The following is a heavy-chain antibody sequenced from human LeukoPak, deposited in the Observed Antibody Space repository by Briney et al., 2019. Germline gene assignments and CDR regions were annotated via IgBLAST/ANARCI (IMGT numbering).Heavy chain of an antibody. Sequence: SETLSLTCTVSGGSISSYYWSWIRQPPGKGLEWIGYIYTSGSTNYNPSLKSRVTISVDTSKNQFSLKLSSVTAADTAVYYCARLGGSSQFDYWGQGTMVTVSS. J-gene: IGHJ3*01. V-gene: IGHV4-4*09. CDR1: GGSISSYY. CDR2: IYTSGST. D-gene: IGHD1-26*01. CDR3: ARLGGSSQFDY.